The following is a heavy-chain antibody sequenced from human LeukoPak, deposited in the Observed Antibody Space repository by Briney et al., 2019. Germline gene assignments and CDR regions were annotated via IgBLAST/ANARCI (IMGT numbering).Heavy chain of an antibody. J-gene: IGHJ4*02. CDR1: GFTFTSYS. CDR3: AKILAYCSSTSCSDDY. V-gene: IGHV3-23*01. D-gene: IGHD2-2*01. Sequence: GGSLRLSCAASGFTFTSYSMNWVRQAPGKGLEWVSAISGSGGSTYYADSVKGRFTISRDNSKNTLYLQMNSLRAEDTAVYYCAKILAYCSSTSCSDDYWGQGTLVTVSS. CDR2: ISGSGGST.